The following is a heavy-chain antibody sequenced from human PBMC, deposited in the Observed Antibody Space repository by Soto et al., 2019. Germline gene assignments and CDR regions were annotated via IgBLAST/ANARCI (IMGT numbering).Heavy chain of an antibody. D-gene: IGHD3-9*01. CDR2: IIPIFGTA. CDR1: GGTFSSYA. V-gene: IGHV1-69*13. J-gene: IGHJ5*01. CDR3: ALTQDRPGESHWFDS. Sequence: SVKVSCKASGGTFSSYAISWVRQAPGQGLEWMGGIIPIFGTANYAQKFQGRVTITADESTSTAYMELSSLRSEDTAVDYCALTQDRPGESHWFDSWGQGTLVTVSP.